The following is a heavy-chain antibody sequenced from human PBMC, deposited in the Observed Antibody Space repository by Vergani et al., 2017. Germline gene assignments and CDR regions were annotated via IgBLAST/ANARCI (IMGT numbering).Heavy chain of an antibody. CDR1: GVTFDDYA. Sequence: EVQLVESGGVVVQPGGSLRLSCAASGVTFDDYAMHWVRQAPGKGLEWVSLISWDGGSTYYADSVKGRFTISRDNAKNSLYLQMNSLRAEDTAVYYCARSRLAGITMVRGVIGYWGQGTLVTVSS. J-gene: IGHJ4*02. V-gene: IGHV3-43D*04. CDR3: ARSRLAGITMVRGVIGY. CDR2: ISWDGGST. D-gene: IGHD3-10*01.